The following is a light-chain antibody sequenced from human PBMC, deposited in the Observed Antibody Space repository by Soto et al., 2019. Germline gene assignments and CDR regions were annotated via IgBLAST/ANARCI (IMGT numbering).Light chain of an antibody. Sequence: QSVLTQPRSVSGSPGQSVTISCTGTSSDVGGYNYVSWYQQHPGKAPKLMIYDVSKRPSGVPDRFSGSKSGNTASLTISGLDDEDDADYYCCSYAGSYTDVFGTGTKLTVL. CDR3: CSYAGSYTDV. J-gene: IGLJ1*01. CDR2: DVS. CDR1: SSDVGGYNY. V-gene: IGLV2-11*01.